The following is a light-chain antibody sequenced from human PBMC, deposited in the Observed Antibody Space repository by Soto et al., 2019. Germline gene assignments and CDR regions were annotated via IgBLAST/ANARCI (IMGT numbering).Light chain of an antibody. J-gene: IGLJ2*01. CDR1: SSDVGSYNL. CDR2: EVS. V-gene: IGLV2-23*02. Sequence: QSVLTQPASVSGSPGQSITISCTGTSSDVGSYNLVSWYQQHPGKVPKLMIYEVSKRPSGVSNRFSGSKSGNTASLTISGLQAEDEADYCCSYAGSPPSAVFGGGTKLTVL. CDR3: CSYAGSPPSAV.